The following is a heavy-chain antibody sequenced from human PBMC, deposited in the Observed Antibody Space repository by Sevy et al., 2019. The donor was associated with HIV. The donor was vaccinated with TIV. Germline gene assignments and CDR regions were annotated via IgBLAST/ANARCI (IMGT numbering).Heavy chain of an antibody. CDR2: INHSGST. Sequence: SETLSLTCAVYGGSFSGYYWSWIRQPPGKGLEWIGEINHSGSTNYNPSLKSRVTISVDTSKNQFSLKLSSVTAADTAVYYCARGGDSSGWYGDYYYGMDVWGQGTTVTVSS. V-gene: IGHV4-34*01. J-gene: IGHJ6*02. CDR1: GGSFSGYY. CDR3: ARGGDSSGWYGDYYYGMDV. D-gene: IGHD6-19*01.